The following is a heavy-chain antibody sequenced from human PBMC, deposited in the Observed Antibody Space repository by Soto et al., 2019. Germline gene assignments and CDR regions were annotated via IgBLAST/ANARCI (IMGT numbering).Heavy chain of an antibody. CDR3: ARDLRSSSWYGAPAWFDP. CDR1: GFTFSSYW. J-gene: IGHJ5*02. Sequence: EVQLVESGGGLVQPGGSLRLSCAASGFTFSSYWMSWVRQAPGKGLEWVANIKQDGSEKYYVDSVKGRFTISRDNAKNSLYLQMNSLRAEDTAVYYCARDLRSSSWYGAPAWFDPWGQGTLVTVSS. CDR2: IKQDGSEK. D-gene: IGHD6-13*01. V-gene: IGHV3-7*01.